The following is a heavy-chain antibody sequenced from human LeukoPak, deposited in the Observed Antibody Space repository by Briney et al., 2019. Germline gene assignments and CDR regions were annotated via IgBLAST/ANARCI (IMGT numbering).Heavy chain of an antibody. Sequence: ASVKVSFKASGYTFTSYDINWVRQATGQGLEWMGWMNPNSGNTGYAQKFQGRVTMTRNTSISTAYMELSSLRSEDTAVYYCARGNPSIGRFLEWLPNPDYWGQGTLVTVSS. CDR3: ARGNPSIGRFLEWLPNPDY. D-gene: IGHD3-3*01. J-gene: IGHJ4*02. CDR2: MNPNSGNT. V-gene: IGHV1-8*01. CDR1: GYTFTSYD.